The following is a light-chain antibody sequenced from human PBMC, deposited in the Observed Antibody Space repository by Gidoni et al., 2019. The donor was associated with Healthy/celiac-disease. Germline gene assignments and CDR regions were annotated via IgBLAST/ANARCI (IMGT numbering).Light chain of an antibody. J-gene: IGKJ2*01. Sequence: IVMTQSPDSLAVSLGERATINCKSSQSVLYSSNNKNYVAWYQQKPGQPPKLLIYWASTRESGVPDRFSGSGSGTDFTLTISSLQAEDVAVYYCQQYYSTPHTFGQGTKLEIK. CDR3: QQYYSTPHT. CDR1: QSVLYSSNNKNY. V-gene: IGKV4-1*01. CDR2: WAS.